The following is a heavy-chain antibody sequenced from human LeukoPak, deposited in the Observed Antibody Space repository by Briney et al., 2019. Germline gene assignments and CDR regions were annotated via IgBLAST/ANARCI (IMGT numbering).Heavy chain of an antibody. D-gene: IGHD2-2*01. J-gene: IGHJ4*02. CDR2: IRSKAYGETA. Sequence: GGSLRLSCTVSGFTFGDYAMSWIRQAPGKGLEWVGFIRSKAYGETADYAASVKGRFTISRDDSKAIAYLQMNSLKTEDTAVYHCTRDLVRIVVVPAADTRIAAAGTGFDYWGQGTLVTVSS. CDR1: GFTFGDYA. V-gene: IGHV3-49*03. CDR3: TRDLVRIVVVPAADTRIAAAGTGFDY.